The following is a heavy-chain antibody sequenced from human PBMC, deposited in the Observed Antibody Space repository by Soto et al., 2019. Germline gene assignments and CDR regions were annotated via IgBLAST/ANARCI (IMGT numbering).Heavy chain of an antibody. CDR1: GGSISSSSYY. Sequence: LSLTCTVSGGSISSSSYYWGWIRQPPGKGLEWIGSIYYSGSTYYNPSLKSRVTISVDTSKNQFSLKLSSVTAADTAVYYCATDSYGYIYYYYYGMDVWGQGTTVTVSS. V-gene: IGHV4-39*01. CDR3: ATDSYGYIYYYYYGMDV. D-gene: IGHD5-18*01. CDR2: IYYSGST. J-gene: IGHJ6*02.